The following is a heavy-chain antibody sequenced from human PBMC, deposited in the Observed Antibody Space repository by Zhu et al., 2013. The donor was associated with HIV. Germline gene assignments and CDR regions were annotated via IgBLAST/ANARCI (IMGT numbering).Heavy chain of an antibody. CDR3: ARGGDVTSRGYYQPMDV. CDR2: IIPLFGEA. J-gene: IGHJ6*02. CDR1: GDTISSHI. Sequence: QVQLAQSGAEMRRPGSSVMVSCKASGDTISSHIIHWVRQAPGQGLEWMGGIIPLFGEATYAQTVQGRVTISADKSTSTTHMELRNLRVEDTALYYCARGGDVTSRGYYQPMDVWGLGTTVTVSS. V-gene: IGHV1-69*06. D-gene: IGHD1-26*01.